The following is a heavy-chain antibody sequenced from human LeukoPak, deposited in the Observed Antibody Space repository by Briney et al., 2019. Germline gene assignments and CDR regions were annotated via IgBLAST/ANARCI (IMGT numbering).Heavy chain of an antibody. Sequence: PGGSLRLSCAASGFTFSSYAMSWVRQAPGKGLEWVSAISGSGGSTYYADSVKGRFTISRDNSKNTLYLQMNSLRAEDTAVYYCAKARDKSGSSPGYYFDYWGQGTLVTVSS. J-gene: IGHJ4*02. CDR3: AKARDKSGSSPGYYFDY. CDR2: ISGSGGST. CDR1: GFTFSSYA. D-gene: IGHD1-26*01. V-gene: IGHV3-23*01.